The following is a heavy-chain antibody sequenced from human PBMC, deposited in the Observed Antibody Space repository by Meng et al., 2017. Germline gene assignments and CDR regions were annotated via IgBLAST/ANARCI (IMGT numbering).Heavy chain of an antibody. V-gene: IGHV1-3*01. CDR2: INAGNSDT. CDR1: GYTFTTYA. J-gene: IGHJ4*02. CDR3: ARAIAVSGTGRFDY. Sequence: QVQLLQSGAEVKKPGASVKVSCKASGYTFTTYAIHWVRQAPGQRLEWMGWINAGNSDTKYSQKLQGRVTITRDTSASTVYMEVSSLRSGDTGVYYCARAIAVSGTGRFDYWGQGTLVNVSS. D-gene: IGHD6-19*01.